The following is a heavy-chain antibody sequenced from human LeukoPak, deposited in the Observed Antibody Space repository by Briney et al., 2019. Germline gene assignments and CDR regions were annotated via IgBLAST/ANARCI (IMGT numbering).Heavy chain of an antibody. V-gene: IGHV4-59*01. CDR3: ARGDSSSWYLGAFDI. D-gene: IGHD6-13*01. CDR1: GGSISSCY. J-gene: IGHJ3*02. CDR2: IYYSGST. Sequence: SETLSLTCTVSGGSISSCYWSWIRQPPGKGLEWIGYIYYSGSTNYNPSLKSRVTISVDTSKNQFSLKLSSVTAADTAVYYCARGDSSSWYLGAFDIWGQGTMVTVSS.